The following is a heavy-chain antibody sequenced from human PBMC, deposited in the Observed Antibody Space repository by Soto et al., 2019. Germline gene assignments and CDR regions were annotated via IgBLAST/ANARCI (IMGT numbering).Heavy chain of an antibody. CDR2: FYSSGSI. D-gene: IGHD6-19*01. CDR1: CYSITAGGYY. J-gene: IGHJ5*02. V-gene: IGHV4-31*03. CDR3: ARMYSSGSGWFHP. Sequence: SETLSLTCFVSCYSITAGGYYWSWIRHHPGKGLEWIGSFYSSGSIIYNPSLRSRVSISGDTSSNQFSTSLTSVTAADTARYYCARMYSSGSGWFHPWGQGTLVTVSS.